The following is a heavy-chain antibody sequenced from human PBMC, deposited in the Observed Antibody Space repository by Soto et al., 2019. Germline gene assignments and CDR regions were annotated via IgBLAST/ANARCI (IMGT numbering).Heavy chain of an antibody. Sequence: XSVKVACNASGYTFTSYGISWVRQAPGQGLEWMGRISAYNGNTNYAQNLQGRVTMTTDTSTSTAYMVLRSLRSDDTAVYYCARGGSVHWRPEAGSFTRDYFYGMDVWGQRTTVTVSS. CDR1: GYTFTSYG. J-gene: IGHJ6*02. CDR2: ISAYNGNT. CDR3: ARGGSVHWRPEAGSFTRDYFYGMDV. D-gene: IGHD3-10*01. V-gene: IGHV1-18*01.